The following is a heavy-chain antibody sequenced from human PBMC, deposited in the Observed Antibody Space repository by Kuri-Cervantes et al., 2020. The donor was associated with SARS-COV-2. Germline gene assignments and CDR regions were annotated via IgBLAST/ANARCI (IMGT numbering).Heavy chain of an antibody. CDR2: INPSGGST. CDR1: GYTFTSYY. J-gene: IGHJ5*02. D-gene: IGHD5-12*01. V-gene: IGHV1-46*01. Sequence: ASVKVSCKASGYTFTSYYMHWVRQAPGQGLEWMGIINPSGGSTSYAQKFQGRVTMTRDTSTSTVYMELSSLRSEDTAVYYCARTKWLRLGRNWFDPWGQGTLVTVSS. CDR3: ARTKWLRLGRNWFDP.